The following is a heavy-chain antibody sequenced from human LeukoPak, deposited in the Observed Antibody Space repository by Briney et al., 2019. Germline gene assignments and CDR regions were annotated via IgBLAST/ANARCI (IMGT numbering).Heavy chain of an antibody. Sequence: PSQTLSHTCTVSGGSISSGGYYWTWIRQPPGKGLEWIGYMSQSGSTYYNPSLKSRVTISVDTSKSQFSLKLTSVTAADTAVYYCARDWSGPYYFDYWGQGTLVTVSS. J-gene: IGHJ4*01. V-gene: IGHV4-31*03. CDR1: GGSISSGGYY. CDR2: MSQSGST. D-gene: IGHD3-3*01. CDR3: ARDWSGPYYFDY.